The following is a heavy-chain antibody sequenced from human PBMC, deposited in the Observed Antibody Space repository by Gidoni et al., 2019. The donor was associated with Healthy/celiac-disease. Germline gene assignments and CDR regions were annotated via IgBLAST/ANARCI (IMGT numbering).Heavy chain of an antibody. D-gene: IGHD5-12*01. J-gene: IGHJ3*02. CDR3: ARDRATRAFDI. V-gene: IGHV3-33*01. CDR1: G. Sequence: GMHWVRQAPGKGLEWVAVIWYDGSNKYYADSVKGRFTISRDNSKNTLYLQMNSLRAEDTAVYYCARDRATRAFDIWGQGTMVTVSS. CDR2: IWYDGSNK.